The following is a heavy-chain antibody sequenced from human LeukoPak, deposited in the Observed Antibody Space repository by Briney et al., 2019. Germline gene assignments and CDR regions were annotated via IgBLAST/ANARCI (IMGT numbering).Heavy chain of an antibody. CDR3: ARVATISSKWSLDY. J-gene: IGHJ4*02. CDR2: INSDGSST. Sequence: GGSLRLSCAASGFTFSAYWMHWVRQSPGKGLVWVSRINSDGSSTDYADSVKGRFTISRDIAKSTLYLQMNSLRAEDTAVYYCARVATISSKWSLDYWGQGTLVTVSS. D-gene: IGHD2-2*01. CDR1: GFTFSAYW. V-gene: IGHV3-74*01.